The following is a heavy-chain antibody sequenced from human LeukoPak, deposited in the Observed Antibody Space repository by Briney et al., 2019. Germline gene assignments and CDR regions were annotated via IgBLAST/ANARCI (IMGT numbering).Heavy chain of an antibody. V-gene: IGHV4-30-4*01. J-gene: IGHJ4*02. Sequence: SQTLSLTCTVSGGSISSGDYYWSWIRQPPGKGLGWIGYIYYSGSTYYNPSLKSRVTISVDRSKNQFSLKLSSVTAADTAVYYCAKVIRGCYDYWGQGTLVTVSS. D-gene: IGHD4/OR15-4a*01. CDR1: GGSISSGDYY. CDR2: IYYSGST. CDR3: AKVIRGCYDY.